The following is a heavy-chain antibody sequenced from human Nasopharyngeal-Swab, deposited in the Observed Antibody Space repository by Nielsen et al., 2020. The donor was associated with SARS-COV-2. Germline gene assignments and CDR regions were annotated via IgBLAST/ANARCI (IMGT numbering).Heavy chain of an antibody. Sequence: GESLKISCAASGFTFSSYAMSWVRQAPGKGLEWVSSISSSSSYIYYADSVKGRFTISRDNAKNSLYLQMNSLRAEDTAVYYCAREGKGSWNWNYVGESYFDYWGQGTLVTVSS. CDR1: GFTFSSYA. V-gene: IGHV3-21*01. D-gene: IGHD1-7*01. J-gene: IGHJ4*02. CDR2: ISSSSSYI. CDR3: AREGKGSWNWNYVGESYFDY.